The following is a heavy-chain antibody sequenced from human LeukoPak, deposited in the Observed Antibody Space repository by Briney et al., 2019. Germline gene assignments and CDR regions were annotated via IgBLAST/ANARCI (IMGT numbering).Heavy chain of an antibody. CDR2: IYYSGST. D-gene: IGHD3-22*01. J-gene: IGHJ5*02. V-gene: IGHV4-59*08. Sequence: PSETLSLTCTVSGGSISSYYWSWIRQPPGKGLEWIGYIYYSGSTNYNPSLKSRVTISVDTSKNQFSLKLNSVTAADTAVYYCAKFVLITMIVGTGGWFDPWGQGTLVTVSS. CDR3: AKFVLITMIVGTGGWFDP. CDR1: GGSISSYY.